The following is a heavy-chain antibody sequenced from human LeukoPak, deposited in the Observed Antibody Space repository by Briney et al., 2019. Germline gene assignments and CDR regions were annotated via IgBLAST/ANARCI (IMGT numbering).Heavy chain of an antibody. Sequence: GGSLRLSCAVSGFTLRNYWMHWIRQVPGKGLVWVSRIHRDGTTTDYADSVKGRFTISRDAAKDTLFLQMNSLRAEDTGVFYCARDLIGGRPDFWGQGTLVSVSS. D-gene: IGHD2-15*01. CDR1: GFTLRNYW. V-gene: IGHV3-74*01. J-gene: IGHJ4*02. CDR3: ARDLIGGRPDF. CDR2: IHRDGTTT.